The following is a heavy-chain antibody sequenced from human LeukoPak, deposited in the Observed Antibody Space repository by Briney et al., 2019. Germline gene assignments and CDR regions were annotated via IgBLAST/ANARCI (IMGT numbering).Heavy chain of an antibody. CDR3: AGSYYNGPFDY. Sequence: SVKVSCKASGGTFSSYAISWVRQAPGQGLEWMGGIIPIFGTANYAQKFRGRVTITADESTSTAYMELSSLRSEDTAVYYCAGSYYNGPFDYWGQGTLVTVSS. V-gene: IGHV1-69*01. CDR1: GGTFSSYA. CDR2: IIPIFGTA. D-gene: IGHD3-10*01. J-gene: IGHJ4*02.